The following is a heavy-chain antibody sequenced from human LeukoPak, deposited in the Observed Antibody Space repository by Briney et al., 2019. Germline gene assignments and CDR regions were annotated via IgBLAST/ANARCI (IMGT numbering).Heavy chain of an antibody. Sequence: GGSLRLSCAASGFTFSNYAMSWVRQAPGKGLEWVSAIGRSGASTFYADSVKGRFTISRDNSKNTLYLQVNNLRVDDTAAYYCARAGSSGWGGFEQGGQGTLVTVSS. D-gene: IGHD6-25*01. CDR1: GFTFSNYA. V-gene: IGHV3-23*01. CDR2: IGRSGAST. CDR3: ARAGSSGWGGFEQ. J-gene: IGHJ4*02.